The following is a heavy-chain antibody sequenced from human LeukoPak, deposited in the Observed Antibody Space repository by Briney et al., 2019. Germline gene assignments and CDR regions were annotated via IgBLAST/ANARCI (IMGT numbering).Heavy chain of an antibody. CDR1: GASISSYY. J-gene: IGHJ3*02. CDR3: ASLFGSSWFHDPLDI. D-gene: IGHD6-13*01. CDR2: ISNSGST. V-gene: IGHV4-4*09. Sequence: SETLSLTCTVSGASISSYYWSWIRQPPGKGLEWIGYISNSGSTNYNPSLKSRVTISADTSKNQFPLKLGSVTAADTAVYYCASLFGSSWFHDPLDIWGQGTMVTVSS.